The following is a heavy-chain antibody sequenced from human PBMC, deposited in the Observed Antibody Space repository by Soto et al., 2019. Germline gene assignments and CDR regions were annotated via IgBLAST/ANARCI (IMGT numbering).Heavy chain of an antibody. V-gene: IGHV2-5*05. CDR3: AHGSGWLSDY. CDR2: IYWDDDK. Sequence: QITLKESGPPLVKPTQTLTLTCTFSGFSLSSPAVGVNWIRQPPGKALEWLALIYWDDDKQYGPSLRSRLTITKDTSKNQVVLTMTNMDPVDTATYYCAHGSGWLSDYWGQGTLVTVSS. J-gene: IGHJ4*02. D-gene: IGHD6-19*01. CDR1: GFSLSSPAVG.